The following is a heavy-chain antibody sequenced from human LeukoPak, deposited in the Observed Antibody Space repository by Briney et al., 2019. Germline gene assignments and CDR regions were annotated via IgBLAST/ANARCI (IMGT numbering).Heavy chain of an antibody. V-gene: IGHV4-39*01. D-gene: IGHD3-22*01. CDR1: GGSINTKTHY. CDR3: AKRGEDDSGYYADFFDH. Sequence: PSETLSLTCTVSGGSINTKTHYWACIRQTPGKGLEWIGSVFYNGNTYYNPSLKSRVTISVDTSKNQFSLRLTSVTAADTAVYYCAKRGEDDSGYYADFFDHYGQGTLVTVSS. CDR2: VFYNGNT. J-gene: IGHJ4*02.